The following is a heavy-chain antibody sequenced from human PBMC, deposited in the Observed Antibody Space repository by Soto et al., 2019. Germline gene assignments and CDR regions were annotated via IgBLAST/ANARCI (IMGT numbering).Heavy chain of an antibody. D-gene: IGHD3-16*01. V-gene: IGHV4-59*08. CDR2: IYYSGST. Sequence: LETLSLTCTVSGGSSSSYYWSWIRQPSGKGLEWIGYIYYSGSTNYNPSLKSRVTISVDTSKNQFSLKLSSVTAADTAVYYCARRYGWAFDIWGQGTMVTVSS. J-gene: IGHJ3*02. CDR1: GGSSSSYY. CDR3: ARRYGWAFDI.